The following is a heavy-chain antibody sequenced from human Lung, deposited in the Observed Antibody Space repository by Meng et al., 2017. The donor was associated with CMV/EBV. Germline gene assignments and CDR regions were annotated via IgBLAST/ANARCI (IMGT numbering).Heavy chain of an antibody. Sequence: SVKVSXKASGYTFTSYYMHWVRQAPGQGLEWMGIINPSGGSTSYAQKFQGRVTMTRDTSTSTVYMELSSLRSEDTAVYYCARALAADDNGSGWYYYYYGMDAWGQGTRVTVSS. CDR2: INPSGGST. V-gene: IGHV1-46*01. CDR1: GYTFTSYY. CDR3: ARALAADDNGSGWYYYYYGMDA. D-gene: IGHD6-13*01. J-gene: IGHJ6*02.